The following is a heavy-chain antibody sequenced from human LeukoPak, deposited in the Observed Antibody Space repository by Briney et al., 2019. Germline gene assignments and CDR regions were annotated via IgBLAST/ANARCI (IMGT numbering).Heavy chain of an antibody. CDR1: GYTFTSYG. D-gene: IGHD3-9*01. J-gene: IGHJ5*02. Sequence: ASVKVSCKASGYTFTSYGISWVRQAPGQGLEWMGWISAYNGNTSYAQKLQGRVTMTTDTSTSTAYMELRSLRSDDTAVYYCARDRLILTGYFGTTNWFDPWGQGTLVTVSS. CDR2: ISAYNGNT. CDR3: ARDRLILTGYFGTTNWFDP. V-gene: IGHV1-18*01.